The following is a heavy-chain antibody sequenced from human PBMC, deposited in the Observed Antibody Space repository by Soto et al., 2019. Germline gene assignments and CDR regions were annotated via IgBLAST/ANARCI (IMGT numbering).Heavy chain of an antibody. CDR2: INHSGST. D-gene: IGHD3-9*01. Sequence: SETLSLTCAVYGGSFSGYYWSWIRQPPGKGLEWIGEINHSGSTNYNPSLKSRVTISVDTSKNQFSLKLSSVTAADTAVYYCARARTYYDILTGYHSSFDYWGQGTLVTVSS. CDR1: GGSFSGYY. CDR3: ARARTYYDILTGYHSSFDY. V-gene: IGHV4-34*01. J-gene: IGHJ4*02.